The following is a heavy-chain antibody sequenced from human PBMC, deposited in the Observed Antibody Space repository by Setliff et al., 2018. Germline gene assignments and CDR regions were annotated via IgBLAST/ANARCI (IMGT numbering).Heavy chain of an antibody. CDR2: IISNSLTI. D-gene: IGHD2-15*01. Sequence: GESLKISCEASGFNFNLYNMNWVRQAPGKGLEWISYIISNSLTIHYADSVRGRFTISRDNAGNSLYLQMSNLRAEGTAVYYCVRDEVNCSGSKCYSGFDSWGQGSLVTVSS. J-gene: IGHJ4*02. CDR3: VRDEVNCSGSKCYSGFDS. CDR1: GFNFNLYN. V-gene: IGHV3-48*01.